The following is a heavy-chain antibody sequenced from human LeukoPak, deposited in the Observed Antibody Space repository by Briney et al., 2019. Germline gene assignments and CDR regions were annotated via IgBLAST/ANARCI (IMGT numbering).Heavy chain of an antibody. Sequence: PGGSLRLSCAASGFTFSSYSMSWVRQAPGKGLEWVSGISGSGVSTYYADSVKGRFTISRDNSKNTLYLQMNSLRAEDTAVYYCAKAGSGWIFDNWGQGTLVTVSS. V-gene: IGHV3-23*01. CDR1: GFTFSSYS. CDR3: AKAGSGWIFDN. D-gene: IGHD6-19*01. CDR2: ISGSGVST. J-gene: IGHJ4*02.